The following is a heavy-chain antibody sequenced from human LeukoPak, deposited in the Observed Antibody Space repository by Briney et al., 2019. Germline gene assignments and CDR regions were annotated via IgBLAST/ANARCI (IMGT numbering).Heavy chain of an antibody. J-gene: IGHJ4*02. V-gene: IGHV4-59*08. Sequence: PSETLSLTCTVSGGSINNYYWSWIRQPPGKGLEWIGYIYYSGSTNYNPSLKSRVTISVDTSKNQFSLKLSSVTAADTAVYYCARSYYDSSDYYFTSWGQGILVTVSS. CDR2: IYYSGST. D-gene: IGHD3-22*01. CDR1: GGSINNYY. CDR3: ARSYYDSSDYYFTS.